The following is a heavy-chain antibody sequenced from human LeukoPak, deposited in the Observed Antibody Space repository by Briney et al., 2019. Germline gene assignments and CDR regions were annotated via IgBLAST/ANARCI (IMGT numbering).Heavy chain of an antibody. CDR1: GFTFSSYS. CDR2: IGSTISYV. J-gene: IGHJ6*02. CDR3: AREGYYSGLDV. V-gene: IGHV3-21*01. Sequence: PGGSLRLSCAASGFTFSSYSMKWVRQGPGKGLEWVSFIGSTISYVSYADSVKGRFTISRDNAKNSLYLQMNSLRAEDTAVYYCAREGYYSGLDVWGQGTTVTVSS. D-gene: IGHD2-21*01.